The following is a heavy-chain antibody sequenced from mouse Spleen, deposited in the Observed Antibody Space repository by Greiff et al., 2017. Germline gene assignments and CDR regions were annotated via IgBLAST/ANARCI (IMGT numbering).Heavy chain of an antibody. CDR2: INYDGSST. V-gene: IGHV5-16*02. J-gene: IGHJ1*01. D-gene: IGHD1-1*01. CDR3: ARRSSYWYFDV. Sequence: EVHLVESEGGLVQPGSSMKLSCTASGFTFSDYYMAWVRQVPEKGLEWVANINYDGSSTYYLDSLKSRFIISRDNAKNILYLQMSSLKSEDTATYYCARRSSYWYFDVWGAGTTVTVSS. CDR1: GFTFSDYY.